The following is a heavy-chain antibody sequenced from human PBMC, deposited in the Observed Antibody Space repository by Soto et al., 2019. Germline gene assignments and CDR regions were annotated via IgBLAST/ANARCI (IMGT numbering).Heavy chain of an antibody. CDR2: IWYDENKK. J-gene: IGHJ4*02. Sequence: QVQLVESGGGVVQPGKSLRLSCAASGFTFSNYGMHWVRQAPGKGLEWVAVIWYDENKKYYTDSVKGRFTIFRDNSKSXVYLQMDSLGAEDTAVYYCARDLNPSPGYMYGPFDYWGLGILVTVSS. CDR3: ARDLNPSPGYMYGPFDY. V-gene: IGHV3-33*01. D-gene: IGHD5-18*01. CDR1: GFTFSNYG.